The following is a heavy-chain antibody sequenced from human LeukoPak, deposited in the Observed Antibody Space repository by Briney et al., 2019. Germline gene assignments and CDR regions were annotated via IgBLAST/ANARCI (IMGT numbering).Heavy chain of an antibody. J-gene: IGHJ6*03. CDR3: AREGYGAGYYYHYYMDV. V-gene: IGHV1-18*01. CDR2: ISAYNGNT. D-gene: IGHD3-16*01. Sequence: ASVKVSCKASGYTFTSYGISWVRQAPGQGLEWMGWISAYNGNTNYAQKLQGRVTMTTDTSTSTAYMELRSLRSDDTAVYYCAREGYGAGYYYHYYMDVWGKGTTVTVSS. CDR1: GYTFTSYG.